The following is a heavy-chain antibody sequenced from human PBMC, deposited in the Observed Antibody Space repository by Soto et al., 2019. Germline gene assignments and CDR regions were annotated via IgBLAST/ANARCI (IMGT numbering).Heavy chain of an antibody. CDR1: GYTSTSFG. D-gene: IGHD2-2*01. CDR2: ISTNKGST. CDR3: ARDYCPSIGCFGVDY. V-gene: IGHV1-18*04. Sequence: QVQLVQSGAEVKEPGASVKVSCKASGYTSTSFGISWVRQVPGQGLEWMGWISTNKGSTKYAQKFQGRITMTTDASTSTAYMELRSLRSDDTAVYYCARDYCPSIGCFGVDYWGQGTLVTVSS. J-gene: IGHJ4*02.